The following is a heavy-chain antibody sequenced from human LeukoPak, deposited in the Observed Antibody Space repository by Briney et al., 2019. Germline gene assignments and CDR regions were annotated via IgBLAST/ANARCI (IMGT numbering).Heavy chain of an antibody. V-gene: IGHV1-69*01. CDR1: GGTFSSYA. Sequence: GSSVKVSCKASGGTFSSYAISWVRQAPGQGLEWMGGIIPIFGTANYAQKFQGRVTITADESTSTAYMELSSLRSEDTAVYYCASPTYADYSNYLFDYWGQGTLVTVSS. CDR2: IIPIFGTA. J-gene: IGHJ4*02. CDR3: ASPTYADYSNYLFDY. D-gene: IGHD4-11*01.